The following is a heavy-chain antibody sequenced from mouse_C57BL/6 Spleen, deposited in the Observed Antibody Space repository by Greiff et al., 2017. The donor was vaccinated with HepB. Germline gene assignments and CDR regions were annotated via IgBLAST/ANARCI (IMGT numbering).Heavy chain of an antibody. D-gene: IGHD2-4*01. Sequence: QVQLQQSGAELVKPGASVKISCKASGYAFSSYWMNWVKQRPGKGLEWIGQIYPGDGDTNYNGKFKGKATLTADKSSSTAYMQLSSLTSEDSAVYFCAREAYDYDERYFDVWGTGTTVTVSS. CDR3: AREAYDYDERYFDV. CDR2: IYPGDGDT. CDR1: GYAFSSYW. V-gene: IGHV1-80*01. J-gene: IGHJ1*03.